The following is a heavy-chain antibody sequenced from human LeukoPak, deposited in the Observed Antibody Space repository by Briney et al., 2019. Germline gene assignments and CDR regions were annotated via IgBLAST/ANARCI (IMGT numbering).Heavy chain of an antibody. CDR2: IYYSGST. D-gene: IGHD4-17*01. V-gene: IGHV4-59*01. CDR3: ARERNDYGDYGFGFDY. CDR1: GGSISSYY. J-gene: IGHJ4*02. Sequence: SETLSLTCTVSGGSISSYYWSWIRQPPGKGLEWIGYIYYSGSTNYNPSLKSRVTISVDTSKNQFSLKLSSVTAADTAVYYCARERNDYGDYGFGFDYWGQGTLVTVSS.